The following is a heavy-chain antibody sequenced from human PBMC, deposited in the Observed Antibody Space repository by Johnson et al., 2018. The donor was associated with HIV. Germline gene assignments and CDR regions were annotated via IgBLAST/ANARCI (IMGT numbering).Heavy chain of an antibody. CDR2: ISADGTNK. CDR1: GLSFSNFG. CDR3: ARDWGLYNWNDPGAFDI. Sequence: VQLVESGGGVVQPGKSLTLSCVVSGLSFSNFGIHWVRQAPGKGLEWVAIISADGTNKYYADSVKGRFTISRDNSKNILYLQMDSLRPEDTAMYFCARDWGLYNWNDPGAFDIWGQGTMVTVSS. D-gene: IGHD1-1*01. J-gene: IGHJ3*02. V-gene: IGHV3-30*03.